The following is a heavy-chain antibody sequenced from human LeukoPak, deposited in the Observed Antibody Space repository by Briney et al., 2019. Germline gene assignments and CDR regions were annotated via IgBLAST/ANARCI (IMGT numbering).Heavy chain of an antibody. J-gene: IGHJ4*02. CDR1: GYTFITHG. CDR3: ARGRLRYLDWTRAYSDY. V-gene: IGHV1-18*01. Sequence: ASVKVSCKASGYTFITHGLTWVRQAPGQGLEWMGWISAYNGNTIYAQTLQDRLAMTTDTSTSTAYMELRSLRSDDTAVYYCARGRLRYLDWTRAYSDYWGQGTLVTVSS. CDR2: ISAYNGNT. D-gene: IGHD3-9*01.